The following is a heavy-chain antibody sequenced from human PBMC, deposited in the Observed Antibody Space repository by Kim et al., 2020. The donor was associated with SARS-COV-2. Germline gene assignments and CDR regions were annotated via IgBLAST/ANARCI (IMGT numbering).Heavy chain of an antibody. D-gene: IGHD3-3*01. CDR1: GYTLTELS. CDR2: FDPEDGET. CDR3: ATFRPVGVVTRGWFDP. V-gene: IGHV1-24*01. Sequence: ASVKVSCKVSGYTLTELSMHWVRQAPGKGLEWMGGFDPEDGETIYAQKFQGRVTMTEDTSTDTAYMELSSLRSEDTAVYYCATFRPVGVVTRGWFDPWGQGTLVTASS. J-gene: IGHJ5*02.